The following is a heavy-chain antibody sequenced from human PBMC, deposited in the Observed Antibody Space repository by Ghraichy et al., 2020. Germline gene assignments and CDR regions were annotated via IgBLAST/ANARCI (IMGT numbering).Heavy chain of an antibody. CDR2: IYFSGRT. CDR1: GGSISNSGYF. D-gene: IGHD1-26*01. J-gene: IGHJ5*02. Sequence: SETLSLTCTVSGGSISNSGYFWGWIRQPPGKGLEWIGSIYFSGRTYYNPSLKSRVITSVDTSKNQISLKLSSVTAADTAFYYCARHERRGTNWFDPWGQGTLVTVYS. V-gene: IGHV4-39*01. CDR3: ARHERRGTNWFDP.